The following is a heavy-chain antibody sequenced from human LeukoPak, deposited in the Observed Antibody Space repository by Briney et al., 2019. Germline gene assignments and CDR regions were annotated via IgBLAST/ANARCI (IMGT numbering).Heavy chain of an antibody. J-gene: IGHJ5*02. CDR3: AKTSGSGSP. Sequence: GRSLRLSCAASGFTFSSYGMHWVRQAPGKGLEWVAVIWYDGSNKYYADSVKGRFTISRDNSKNTLYLQMNSLRAEDTAVYYCAKTSGSGSPWGQGTLVTVSS. CDR2: IWYDGSNK. CDR1: GFTFSSYG. V-gene: IGHV3-33*06. D-gene: IGHD3-10*01.